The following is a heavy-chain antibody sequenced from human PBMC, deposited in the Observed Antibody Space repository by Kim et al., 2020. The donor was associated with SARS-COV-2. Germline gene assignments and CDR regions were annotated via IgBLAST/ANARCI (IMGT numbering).Heavy chain of an antibody. J-gene: IGHJ3*02. Sequence: YIYYADSVKGRFTISRDNAKNSLYLQMNSLRAEDTAVYYCARGILWAFDIWGQGTMVTVSS. V-gene: IGHV3-21*01. CDR3: ARGILWAFDI. CDR2: YI.